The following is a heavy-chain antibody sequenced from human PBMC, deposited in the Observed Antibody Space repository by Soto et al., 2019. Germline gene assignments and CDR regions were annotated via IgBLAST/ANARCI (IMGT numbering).Heavy chain of an antibody. CDR1: GGSINSGNHY. V-gene: IGHV4-31*03. Sequence: PSETLSLTCTVSGGSINSGNHYWSWIRQHPGKGLEWIGYIYHSGTAYYSPSLKTRVLMSVDTFKNQVSLKMNSVTAADTAMYFCARSAIPRGGWFAPWGQGTLVTVSS. CDR2: IYHSGTA. J-gene: IGHJ5*02. CDR3: ARSAIPRGGWFAP. D-gene: IGHD2-21*02.